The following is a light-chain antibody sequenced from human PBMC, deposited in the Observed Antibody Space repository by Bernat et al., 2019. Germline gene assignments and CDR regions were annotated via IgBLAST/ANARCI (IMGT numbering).Light chain of an antibody. Sequence: QSALTQPPSASGSPGQSVTISCTGTSFDVGGYNYVSWYQQHPDKAPKLIISEVSKRPSGVPDRFSGSKSGNTAFLTVSGLQAEDEADYYCSSYAGSNNYVFGTGTKVTVL. CDR2: EVS. V-gene: IGLV2-8*01. CDR3: SSYAGSNNYV. CDR1: SFDVGGYNY. J-gene: IGLJ1*01.